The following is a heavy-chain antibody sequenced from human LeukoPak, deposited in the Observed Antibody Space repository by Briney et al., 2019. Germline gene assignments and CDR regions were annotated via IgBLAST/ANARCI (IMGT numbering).Heavy chain of an antibody. CDR2: LYSGGQT. CDR1: GFTVTSSY. J-gene: IGHJ5*02. V-gene: IGHV3-66*02. CDR3: ARARCDTCGYGP. Sequence: GGSLRLSCAASGFTVTSSYMSWVRQAPGKGLEWVAVLYSGGQTYYAGSVRGRFTISRDASKNTLYLQMNSLRAEDTAEYYCARARCDTCGYGPWGQGTLVTVSS. D-gene: IGHD5-12*01.